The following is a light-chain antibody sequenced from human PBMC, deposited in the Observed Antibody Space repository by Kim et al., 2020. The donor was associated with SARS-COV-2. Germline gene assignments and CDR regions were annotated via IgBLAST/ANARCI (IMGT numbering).Light chain of an antibody. CDR3: QQYYSYPLT. J-gene: IGKJ4*01. Sequence: AIRMTQSPSSFSASTGDRVTITCRASQGISSYLAWYQQKPGKAPKLLSYAASTLQSGVPSRFSGSGSGTDFTLTISCLQSEDFATYYCQQYYSYPLTFGGGTKLEI. V-gene: IGKV1-8*01. CDR1: QGISSY. CDR2: AAS.